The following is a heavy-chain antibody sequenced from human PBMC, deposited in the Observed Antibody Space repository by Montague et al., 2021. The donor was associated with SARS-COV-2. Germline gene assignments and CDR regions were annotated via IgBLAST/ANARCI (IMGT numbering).Heavy chain of an antibody. CDR1: SDSIISSGYY. Sequence: SETLSLTCSVSSDSIISSGYYWGWIRQPPGKELEWIGNVYYSGTTYYNSSLQSRGTISVDTSKNHLSLRLSSVTAADTAVYFCARGMIRGVTTPFDYWGQGSKVTVSS. CDR3: ARGMIRGVTTPFDY. V-gene: IGHV4-39*02. CDR2: VYYSGTT. J-gene: IGHJ4*02. D-gene: IGHD3-10*01.